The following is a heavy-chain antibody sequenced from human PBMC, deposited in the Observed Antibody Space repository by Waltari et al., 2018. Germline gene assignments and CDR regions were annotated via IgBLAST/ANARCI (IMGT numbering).Heavy chain of an antibody. CDR1: GFTFDDYA. D-gene: IGHD1-1*01. V-gene: IGHV3-20*04. CDR2: INWDGGST. J-gene: IGHJ4*02. Sequence: EVQLVESGGGLVKPGGSLRLSCAASGFTFDDYAMSWVRQAPGKGLEWVSRINWDGGSTYDADSVKGRFTISRDNAKNTLYLQMDRLRAEDTALYYCSRSRYDPYYFDYWGQGVLVTVSS. CDR3: SRSRYDPYYFDY.